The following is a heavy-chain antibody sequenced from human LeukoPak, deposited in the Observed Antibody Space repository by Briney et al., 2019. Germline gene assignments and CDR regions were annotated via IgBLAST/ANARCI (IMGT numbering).Heavy chain of an antibody. CDR2: ITNSGNSK. V-gene: IGHV3-48*04. D-gene: IGHD3-10*01. J-gene: IGHJ6*02. CDR1: EFTFSSYS. CDR3: ARALWSGPVYYGMDV. Sequence: GGSLRLSCAASEFTFSSYSMNWVRQAPGKGLEWVSHITNSGNSKSYADSVKGRFTISRDNAKNSLYLQMNSLRAEDTAVYYCARALWSGPVYYGMDVWGQGTTVTVSS.